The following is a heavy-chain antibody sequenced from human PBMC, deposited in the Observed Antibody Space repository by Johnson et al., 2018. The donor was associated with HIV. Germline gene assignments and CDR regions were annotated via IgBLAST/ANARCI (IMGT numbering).Heavy chain of an antibody. Sequence: DVQLVESGGGLVQPGGSLRLSCAASGFTFSSYWMHWVRQAPGKGLVWVSRINSDGSSTSYADSVKGRFTISRDNAKNTLYLQMNSLRAEDTAVYYCASQSGSYLGDAFDIWGQGTMVTVSS. CDR1: GFTFSSYW. CDR3: ASQSGSYLGDAFDI. D-gene: IGHD1-26*01. J-gene: IGHJ3*02. V-gene: IGHV3-74*01. CDR2: INSDGSST.